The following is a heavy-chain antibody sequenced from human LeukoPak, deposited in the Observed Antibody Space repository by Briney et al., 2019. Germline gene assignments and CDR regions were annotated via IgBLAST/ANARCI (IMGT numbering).Heavy chain of an antibody. CDR1: GFTLKNYA. CDR3: AKDHIGYYFDN. Sequence: GGSLRLSCAASGFTLKNYAMSWVRQAPGKGLEWASSISVSGDTTYYADSVKGRFTISRDNFKNTLYLQMNSLRDEDTAVYYCAKDHIGYYFDNWGQGTLVTVSS. J-gene: IGHJ4*02. V-gene: IGHV3-23*01. CDR2: ISVSGDTT. D-gene: IGHD5-12*01.